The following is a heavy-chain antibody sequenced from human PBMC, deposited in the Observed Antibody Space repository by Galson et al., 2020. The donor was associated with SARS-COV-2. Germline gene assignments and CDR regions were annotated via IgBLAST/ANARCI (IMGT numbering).Heavy chain of an antibody. Sequence: GGSLRLSCAASGFTFSSYAMSWVRQAPGKGLEWVSAISGSGGSTYYADSVKGRFTISRDNSKNTLYLQMNSLRAEDTAVYYCAKDLFMLAARPNWFDPWGQGTLVTVSS. CDR3: AKDLFMLAARPNWFDP. V-gene: IGHV3-23*01. J-gene: IGHJ5*02. CDR1: GFTFSSYA. D-gene: IGHD6-6*01. CDR2: ISGSGGST.